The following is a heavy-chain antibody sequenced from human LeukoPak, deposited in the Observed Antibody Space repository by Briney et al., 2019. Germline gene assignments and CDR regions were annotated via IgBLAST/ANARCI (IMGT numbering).Heavy chain of an antibody. J-gene: IGHJ4*02. CDR1: GGTFSSYA. D-gene: IGHD6-13*01. CDR3: ASSSSSCSQYYFDY. V-gene: IGHV1-69*06. CDR2: IIPIFGTA. Sequence: SVKVSCKASGGTFSSYAISWVRQAPGQGLEWMGGIIPIFGTANYAQKFQGRVTITADKSTSTAYMELSSLRSEDTAVYYCASSSSSCSQYYFDYWGQGTLVTVSS.